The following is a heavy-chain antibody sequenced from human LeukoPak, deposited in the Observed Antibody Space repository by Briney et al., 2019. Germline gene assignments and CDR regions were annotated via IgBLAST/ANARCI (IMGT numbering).Heavy chain of an antibody. CDR1: GFTFTSSA. CDR2: IVVGSGNT. CDR3: AADHSVRGVNCAFDI. Sequence: GTSVKVSCKASGFTFTSSAVQWVRQARGQRLEWIGWIVVGSGNTNYAQKFQERVTITRDMSTSTAYMELSSLRSEDTVVYYCAADHSVRGVNCAFDIWGQGTMVTVSS. D-gene: IGHD3-10*01. J-gene: IGHJ3*02. V-gene: IGHV1-58*01.